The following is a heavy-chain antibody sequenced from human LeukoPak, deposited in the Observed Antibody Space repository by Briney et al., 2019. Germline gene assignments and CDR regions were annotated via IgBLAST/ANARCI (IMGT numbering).Heavy chain of an antibody. D-gene: IGHD1-26*01. V-gene: IGHV1-3*04. CDR1: GYTLTSYA. J-gene: IGHJ4*02. CDR3: ARMDSGSFLDY. CDR2: INTGNGNT. Sequence: ASVKVSCKASGYTLTSYAIHWVRQAPGQRPEWMGWINTGNGNTKYSQKFQGRVTMTRDTSISTAYMELSRLRSDDTAVYYCARMDSGSFLDYWGQGTLVTVSS.